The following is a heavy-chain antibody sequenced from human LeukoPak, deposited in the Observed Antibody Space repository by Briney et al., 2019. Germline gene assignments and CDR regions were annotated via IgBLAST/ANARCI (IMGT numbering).Heavy chain of an antibody. CDR2: ISGSGDNT. V-gene: IGHV3-21*04. Sequence: GGSLRLSCAASGFTFSSYSMSWVRQAPGKGLEWVSAISGSGDNTYYADSVKGRFTVSRDNAKNSLYLQMNSLRAEDTAVYYCARAANDGYNTILDYWGQGTLVTVSS. CDR3: ARAANDGYNTILDY. D-gene: IGHD5-24*01. J-gene: IGHJ4*02. CDR1: GFTFSSYS.